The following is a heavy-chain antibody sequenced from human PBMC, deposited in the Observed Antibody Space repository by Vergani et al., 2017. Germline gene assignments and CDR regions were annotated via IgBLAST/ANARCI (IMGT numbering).Heavy chain of an antibody. J-gene: IGHJ4*02. CDR3: ARDSVFEVDRGGILRFLEWLLRSQSFDY. CDR1: GGTFSSYA. D-gene: IGHD3-3*01. CDR2: IIPIFGTA. V-gene: IGHV1-69*01. Sequence: QVQLVQSGAEVKKPGSSVKVSCKASGGTFSSYAISWVRQAPGQGLEWMGGIIPIFGTANYAQKFQGRVTITADESTSTAYMELSSLRSEDTAVYYCARDSVFEVDRGGILRFLEWLLRSQSFDYWGQGTLVTVSS.